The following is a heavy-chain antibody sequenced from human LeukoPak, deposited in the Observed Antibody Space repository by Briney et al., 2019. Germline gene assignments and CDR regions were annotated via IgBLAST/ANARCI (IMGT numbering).Heavy chain of an antibody. CDR3: ARDLWGAAY. J-gene: IGHJ4*02. Sequence: GGSLRLSCAASGFTFSSYGMSWVRQAPGKGLEWVSAISGSGSSTYYAASVKGRFTISRDNSKNTLYLQMNSLRAEDTAVYYCARDLWGAAYWGQGTLVTVSS. CDR2: ISGSGSST. D-gene: IGHD4/OR15-4a*01. V-gene: IGHV3-23*01. CDR1: GFTFSSYG.